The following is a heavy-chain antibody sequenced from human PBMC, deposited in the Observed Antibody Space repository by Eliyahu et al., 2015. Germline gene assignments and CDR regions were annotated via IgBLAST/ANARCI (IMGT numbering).Heavy chain of an antibody. Sequence: QLQLQESGPGLVKPSETLSLTCTVSGGSISSSSYYWGWIRQPPGKGLGGVGRIYFSGSTYYNPSLKSRVTISVDTSKNQFSLKLSSVTAADTAVYYCVGGSSGSYYAEYFQHWGQGTLVTASS. CDR1: GGSISSSSYY. CDR2: IYFSGST. D-gene: IGHD1-26*01. J-gene: IGHJ1*01. V-gene: IGHV4-39*01. CDR3: VGGSSGSYYAEYFQH.